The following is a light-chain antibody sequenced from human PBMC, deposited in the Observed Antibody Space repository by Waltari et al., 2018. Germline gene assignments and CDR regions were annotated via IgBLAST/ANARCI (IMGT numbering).Light chain of an antibody. CDR1: QSVTSNY. J-gene: IGKJ1*01. V-gene: IGKV3-20*01. CDR2: GAS. Sequence: ENVLRQSPGTLSLSPGESATLSCRASQSVTSNYLAWYQQKPGRAPRLLIYGASSRATGIPDRFTGSGSGTDFALTISRLEPEDFAVYYCLQYGSAHWTFGQGTKVEVK. CDR3: LQYGSAHWT.